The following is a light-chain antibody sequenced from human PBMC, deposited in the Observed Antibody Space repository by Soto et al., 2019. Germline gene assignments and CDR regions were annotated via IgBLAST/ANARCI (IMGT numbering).Light chain of an antibody. CDR2: SNN. CDR3: AAWDDSLTGYV. Sequence: QSVLTQPPSASGTPGQRVTISCSGSRSNIGSNTVNWYQQLPGTAPKLLIYSNNQWPSGVPARFSGSKSATSASLAISGLQSEVFSDYSCAAWDDSLTGYVFGTGTIVNV. CDR1: RSNIGSNT. V-gene: IGLV1-44*01. J-gene: IGLJ1*01.